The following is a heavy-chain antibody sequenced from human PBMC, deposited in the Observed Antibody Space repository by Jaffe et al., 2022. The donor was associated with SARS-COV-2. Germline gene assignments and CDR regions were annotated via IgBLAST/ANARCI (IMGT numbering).Heavy chain of an antibody. CDR1: GGSFSGYY. J-gene: IGHJ6*02. Sequence: QVQLQQWGAGLLKPSETLSLTCAVYGGSFSGYYWSWIRQPPGKGLEWIGEINHSGSTNYNPSLKSRVTISVDTSKNQFSLKLSSVTAADTAVYYCARVEGYLPYYYYGMDVWGQGTTVTVSS. CDR2: INHSGST. D-gene: IGHD5-18*01. V-gene: IGHV4-34*01. CDR3: ARVEGYLPYYYYGMDV.